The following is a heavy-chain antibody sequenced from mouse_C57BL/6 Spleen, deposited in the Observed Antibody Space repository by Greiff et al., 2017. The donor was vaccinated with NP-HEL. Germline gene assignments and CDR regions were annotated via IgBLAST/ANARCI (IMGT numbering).Heavy chain of an antibody. J-gene: IGHJ4*01. CDR3: ARGDYYDMDD. V-gene: IGHV1-82*01. CDR2: IYPGDGDT. Sequence: QVQLQQSGPELVKPGASVKISCKASGYAFSSYWMNWVKQRPGKGLEWIGRIYPGDGDTNYNGKFKGKATLTADKSSSTAYMQLSSLTSEDSAVYFCARGDYYDMDDWGTGISVTV. CDR1: GYAFSSYW.